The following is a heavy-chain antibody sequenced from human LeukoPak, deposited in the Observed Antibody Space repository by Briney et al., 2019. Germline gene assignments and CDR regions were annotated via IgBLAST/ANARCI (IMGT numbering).Heavy chain of an antibody. CDR3: ARHSRHMIVVVTYFDY. V-gene: IGHV4-39*01. CDR1: GDSSSPFY. CDR2: IYYSGST. J-gene: IGHJ4*02. Sequence: SETLSLTCSVSGDSSSPFYCNWIRQPPGKGLEWIGSIYYSGSTYYNPSLKSRVTISVDTSKNQFSLKLSSVTAADTAVYYCARHSRHMIVVVTYFDYWGQGTLVTVSS. D-gene: IGHD3-22*01.